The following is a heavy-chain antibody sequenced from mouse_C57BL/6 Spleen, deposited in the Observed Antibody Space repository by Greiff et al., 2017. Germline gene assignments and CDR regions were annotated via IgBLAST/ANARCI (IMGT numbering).Heavy chain of an antibody. V-gene: IGHV1-82*01. CDR3: AREDGHYYYAIDD. Sequence: QVQLQQSGPELVKPGASVKISCKASGYAFSSSWMNWVKQRPGKGLEWIGRFYPGDGDTNYNGKFKGKATLTVDKSSSTAYVQLSSLSSEDSAVCFYAREDGHYYYAIDDWGQGTSVTVSS. CDR1: GYAFSSSW. D-gene: IGHD2-3*01. J-gene: IGHJ4*01. CDR2: FYPGDGDT.